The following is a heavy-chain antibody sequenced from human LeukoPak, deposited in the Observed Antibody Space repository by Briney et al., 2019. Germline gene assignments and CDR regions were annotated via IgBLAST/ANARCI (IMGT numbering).Heavy chain of an antibody. Sequence: GGSLRLSCAASGFTFSSYAMHWVRQAPGKGLEWVSTINKNGGETYYADSVKGRFTISRDNSRNTLYLQMNSLRAEDTAVYYCAKDHDHENQWFDPWGQGTLVTVSS. CDR2: INKNGGET. D-gene: IGHD2/OR15-2a*01. J-gene: IGHJ5*02. CDR1: GFTFSSYA. CDR3: AKDHDHENQWFDP. V-gene: IGHV3-23*01.